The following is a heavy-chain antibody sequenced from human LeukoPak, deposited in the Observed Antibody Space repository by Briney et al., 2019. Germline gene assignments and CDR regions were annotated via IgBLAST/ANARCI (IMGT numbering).Heavy chain of an antibody. Sequence: SQTLSLTCTVSGGSTSSGSYFWNWIRQPAGKGLEWIGHIYTSGSTNYSPSLKSRVTISVDTSKNQFSLNLSSVTAADTAIYYCAVWSDGRWFDPWGQGTLVTVSS. D-gene: IGHD3-3*01. CDR1: GGSTSSGSYF. V-gene: IGHV4-61*09. J-gene: IGHJ5*02. CDR3: AVWSDGRWFDP. CDR2: IYTSGST.